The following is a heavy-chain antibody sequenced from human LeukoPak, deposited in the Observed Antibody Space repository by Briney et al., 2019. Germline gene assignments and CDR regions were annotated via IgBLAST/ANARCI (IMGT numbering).Heavy chain of an antibody. V-gene: IGHV4-34*01. Sequence: SQTLSPTCAVYGGSFSGYYWSWIRQPPRKGLEWIGEINHSGSTNYNPSLKSRVTISVDTSKNQFSLKLSSVTAADTAVYYCARDRIWSDAGHDPFDIWGQGTMVTVSS. D-gene: IGHD1-1*01. CDR1: GGSFSGYY. CDR3: ARDRIWSDAGHDPFDI. CDR2: INHSGST. J-gene: IGHJ3*02.